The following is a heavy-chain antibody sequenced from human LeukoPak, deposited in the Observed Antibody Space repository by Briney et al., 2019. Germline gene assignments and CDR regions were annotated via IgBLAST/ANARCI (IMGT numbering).Heavy chain of an antibody. D-gene: IGHD6-13*01. CDR2: LSWNRDSI. V-gene: IGHV3-9*01. Sequence: GGSLRLSCAASGFTFDDYAMHWVRQAPGKGLEWVSGLSWNRDSIGYADSVKGRFTISRDNAKNSLYLQMNSLRAEDTALYYCAKGSGYTSSRYYMDVWGKGTTVTVSS. CDR1: GFTFDDYA. CDR3: AKGSGYTSSRYYMDV. J-gene: IGHJ6*03.